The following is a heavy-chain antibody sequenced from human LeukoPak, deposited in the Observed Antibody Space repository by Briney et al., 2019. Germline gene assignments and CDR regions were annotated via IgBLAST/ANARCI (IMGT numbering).Heavy chain of an antibody. CDR1: GGPISSYY. CDR2: IYYSGST. CDR3: ARPDEIDAFDI. V-gene: IGHV4-59*01. J-gene: IGHJ3*02. D-gene: IGHD5-24*01. Sequence: SETLSLTCTVSGGPISSYYWSWIRQPPGKGLEWIGYIYYSGSTNYNPSLKSRVTISVGTSKNQFSLKLSSVTAADTAVYYCARPDEIDAFDIWGQGTMVTVSS.